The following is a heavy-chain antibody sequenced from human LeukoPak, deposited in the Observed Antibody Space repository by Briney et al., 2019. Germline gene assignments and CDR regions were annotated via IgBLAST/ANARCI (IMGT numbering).Heavy chain of an antibody. Sequence: SETLSLTCTVSGGSINSGSYYWGWIRQPPGKGLEWIGTIYYSGSTYYNPSLKSRVTISVDTSKNQFSLKLSSVTAADTAVYYCARHGTTFDAFDIWGQGTMVTVSS. V-gene: IGHV4-39*07. CDR2: IYYSGST. CDR3: ARHGTTFDAFDI. D-gene: IGHD2/OR15-2a*01. CDR1: GGSINSGSYY. J-gene: IGHJ3*02.